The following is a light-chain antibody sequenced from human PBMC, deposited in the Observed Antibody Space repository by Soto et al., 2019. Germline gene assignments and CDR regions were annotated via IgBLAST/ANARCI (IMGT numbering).Light chain of an antibody. V-gene: IGKV1-5*01. CDR3: QQYNSYSWT. Sequence: IQMTQSHPTLSASVGDRVTITCRASQSISSWLAWYQQKPGKAPKLLIYDASSLESGVPSRFSGSGSGTEFTLTISSLQPDDFATYYCQQYNSYSWTFGQGTKVDI. CDR1: QSISSW. J-gene: IGKJ1*01. CDR2: DAS.